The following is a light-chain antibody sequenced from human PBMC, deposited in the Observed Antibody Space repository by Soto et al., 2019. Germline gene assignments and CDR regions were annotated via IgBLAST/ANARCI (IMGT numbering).Light chain of an antibody. V-gene: IGKV3-11*01. CDR2: DAS. CDR3: QQRSNWKT. CDR1: QSVSSY. J-gene: IGKJ5*01. Sequence: EIVLTQSPATLSLSPGGRATLSCRASQSVSSYLAWYQQKPGQAPRLLIYDASNRATGIPARFSGSGSGTDFTLTISSLEPEDFAVYYCQQRSNWKTLGQGTRLEIK.